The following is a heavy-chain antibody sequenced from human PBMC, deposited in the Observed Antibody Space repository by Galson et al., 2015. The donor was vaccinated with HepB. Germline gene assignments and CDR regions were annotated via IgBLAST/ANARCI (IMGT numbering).Heavy chain of an antibody. V-gene: IGHV3-64D*06. D-gene: IGHD3-9*01. CDR3: VNGFDYYDILTGYSNDALHI. CDR1: GFTFSSYV. J-gene: IGHJ3*02. CDR2: ISSNGGST. Sequence: SLRLSCAASGFTFSSYVMHWVRQAPGKGLEYVSAISSNGGSTYYADSVKGRFTISRDNSKNTLYLQMSSLRAEDTAVYFCVNGFDYYDILTGYSNDALHIWGQGTMVTVSS.